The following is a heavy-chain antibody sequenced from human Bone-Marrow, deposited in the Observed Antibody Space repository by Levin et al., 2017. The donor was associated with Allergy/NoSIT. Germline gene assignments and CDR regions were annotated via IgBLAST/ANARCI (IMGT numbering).Heavy chain of an antibody. J-gene: IGHJ4*02. CDR1: GGSISSGGYS. Sequence: SQTLSLTCAVSGGSISSGGYSWSWIRQPPGKGLEWIGYIYHSGSTYYNPSLKSRVTISVDRSKNQFSLKLSSVTAADTAVYYCARGLRSLDYWGQGTLVTVSS. D-gene: IGHD4-17*01. V-gene: IGHV4-30-2*01. CDR2: IYHSGST. CDR3: ARGLRSLDY.